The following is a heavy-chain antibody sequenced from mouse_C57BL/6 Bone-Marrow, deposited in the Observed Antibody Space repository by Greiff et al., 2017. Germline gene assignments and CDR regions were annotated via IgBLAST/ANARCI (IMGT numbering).Heavy chain of an antibody. CDR2: IYPSDSET. J-gene: IGHJ3*01. CDR3: ARPYLGWFAY. D-gene: IGHD1-1*01. CDR1: GYTFTSYW. Sequence: VKLQQPGAELVRPGSSVKLSCKASGYTFTSYWMDWVKQRPGQGLEWIGNIYPSDSETHYNQKFKDKATLTVDKSSSTAYMQLSSLTSEDSAVYYCARPYLGWFAYWGQGTLVTVSA. V-gene: IGHV1-61*01.